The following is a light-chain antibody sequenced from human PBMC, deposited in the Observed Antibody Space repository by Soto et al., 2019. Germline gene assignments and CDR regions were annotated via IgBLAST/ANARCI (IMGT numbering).Light chain of an antibody. CDR1: QGISKS. CDR2: DAL. CDR3: QNYHSAPYT. J-gene: IGKJ3*01. Sequence: DIQLTQSPSSLSASVGDRVTITCRASQGISKSLAWYQQKPGKVPKLLISDALTLQSGVPSRFSGSGSGTDFTLTISSLQPEDVSTYYCQNYHSAPYTFGPVTKVDVK. V-gene: IGKV1-27*01.